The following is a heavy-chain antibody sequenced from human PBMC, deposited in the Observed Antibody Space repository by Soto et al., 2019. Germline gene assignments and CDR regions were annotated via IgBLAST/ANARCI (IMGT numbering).Heavy chain of an antibody. D-gene: IGHD3-3*01. V-gene: IGHV2-26*01. CDR3: ARIFWYAHTPFDP. Sequence: QVTLKESGPVLVKPTETLTLTCTVSGFSLSNARMGVSWIRQPPGKALEWLAHIFSNDEKSYSTSLKSRLTIPKDTSKSQVVLTMTNIDPVDTATDYCARIFWYAHTPFDPWGQGTLVTVSS. CDR1: GFSLSNARMG. J-gene: IGHJ5*02. CDR2: IFSNDEK.